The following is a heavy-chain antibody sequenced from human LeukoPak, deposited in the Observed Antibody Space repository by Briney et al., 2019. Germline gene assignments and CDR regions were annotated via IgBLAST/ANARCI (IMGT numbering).Heavy chain of an antibody. CDR2: ISSSGSTI. Sequence: GGSLRLSCAASGFTFSSYEMNWVRQAPGKGLEWVSYISSSGSTIYYVDSVKGRFTISRDNAKNSLYLQMSSLRAEDTAVYYCARGGYCSSTSCYNWFDPWGQGTLVTVSS. V-gene: IGHV3-48*03. CDR1: GFTFSSYE. J-gene: IGHJ5*02. CDR3: ARGGYCSSTSCYNWFDP. D-gene: IGHD2-2*03.